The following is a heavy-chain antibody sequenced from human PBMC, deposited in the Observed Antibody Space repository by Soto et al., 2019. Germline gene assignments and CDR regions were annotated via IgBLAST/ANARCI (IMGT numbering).Heavy chain of an antibody. Sequence: QVQLQESGPGLVKPSGTLSLTCAVSGGSISSSNRWSWVRQPPGKGLEWIGEIDHSGSTNYNPSLKRRGTLPVDKSKNQFSLKLSSVTAADTAVYYCARRVLVGHFDYWGQGTLVTVSS. CDR1: GGSISSSNR. J-gene: IGHJ4*02. V-gene: IGHV4-4*02. D-gene: IGHD2-15*01. CDR3: ARRVLVGHFDY. CDR2: IDHSGST.